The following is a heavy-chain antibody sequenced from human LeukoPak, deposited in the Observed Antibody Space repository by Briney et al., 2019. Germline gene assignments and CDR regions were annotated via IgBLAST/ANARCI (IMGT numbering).Heavy chain of an antibody. D-gene: IGHD1-26*01. CDR1: GYNFANYW. CDR3: ARRSYGPGGWFDP. V-gene: IGHV5-51*01. CDR2: IYPGDSDT. Sequence: GESLKISCKGSGYNFANYWIAWVRQMPGKGLEWMGIIYPGDSDTRYSPSFQGQVTISADKSISTAYLQWSSLKASDTAMYYCARRSYGPGGWFDPWGQGTLVTVSS. J-gene: IGHJ5*02.